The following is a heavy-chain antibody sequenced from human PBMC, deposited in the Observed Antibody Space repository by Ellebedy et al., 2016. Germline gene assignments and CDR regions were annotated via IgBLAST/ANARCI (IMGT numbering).Heavy chain of an antibody. CDR2: IYYSGST. CDR1: GGSISSSSYY. D-gene: IGHD3-10*01. Sequence: SETLSLXXTVSGGSISSSSYYWGWIRQPPGKGLEWIGSIYYSGSTYYNPSLKSRVTISVDTSKNQFSLKLSSVTAADTAVYYCASTGAYYYYGMDVWGQGTTVTVSS. CDR3: ASTGAYYYYGMDV. J-gene: IGHJ6*02. V-gene: IGHV4-39*07.